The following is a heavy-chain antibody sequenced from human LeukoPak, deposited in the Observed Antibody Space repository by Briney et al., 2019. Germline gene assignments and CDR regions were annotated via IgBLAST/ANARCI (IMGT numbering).Heavy chain of an antibody. J-gene: IGHJ4*02. V-gene: IGHV4-34*01. CDR3: ARLGKDYDILTGYYIVDY. D-gene: IGHD3-9*01. Sequence: SETLSLTCAVYGGSFSGYYWSWIRQPPGKGLEWIGEINHSGSTNYNPSLKSRVTISVDTSKNQFSLKLSSVTAADTAVYYCARLGKDYDILTGYYIVDYWGQGTLVTVSS. CDR2: INHSGST. CDR1: GGSFSGYY.